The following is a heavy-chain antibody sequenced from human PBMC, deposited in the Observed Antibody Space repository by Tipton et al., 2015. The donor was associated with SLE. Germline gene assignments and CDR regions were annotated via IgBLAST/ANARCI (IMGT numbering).Heavy chain of an antibody. J-gene: IGHJ5*02. D-gene: IGHD3-22*01. CDR3: ARDPYDSTWRNGWFDP. Sequence: LRLSCAVSGYSITSGDYWGWIRQPPGKGLEWVGSLYHRGSTYYNPSLKSRVTISTDTSKNEIYRKLTSVTATDTAVYFCARDPYDSTWRNGWFDPWGQGTLVTVSS. CDR1: GYSITSGDY. V-gene: IGHV4-38-2*02. CDR2: LYHRGST.